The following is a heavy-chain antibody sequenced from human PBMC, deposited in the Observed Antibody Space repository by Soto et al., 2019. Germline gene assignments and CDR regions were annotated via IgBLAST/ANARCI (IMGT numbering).Heavy chain of an antibody. J-gene: IGHJ4*02. CDR3: AREYYDIFTGYYSTDY. D-gene: IGHD3-9*01. Sequence: ASVKVSCKASGYTFTSYGISWVRRAPGQGLEWMGWISAYNGNTNYAQKLQGRVTMTTDTSTSTAYMELRSLRSDDTAVYYCAREYYDIFTGYYSTDYWGQGSLVTVS. V-gene: IGHV1-18*01. CDR1: GYTFTSYG. CDR2: ISAYNGNT.